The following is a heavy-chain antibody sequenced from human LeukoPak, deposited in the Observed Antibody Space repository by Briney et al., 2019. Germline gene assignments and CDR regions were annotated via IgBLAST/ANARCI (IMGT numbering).Heavy chain of an antibody. D-gene: IGHD5-24*01. CDR3: ARDDGDGYIHYFDY. CDR1: GFPFRSYW. J-gene: IGHJ4*02. CDR2: INSDERIK. Sequence: GSLRLSCTAPGFPFRSYWMHWVRQAPGKGLVWVSGINSDERIKKTADSVKGRFTISRDNAKNTLYLQMNSLRADDTAVYYCARDDGDGYIHYFDYWGQGTLVTVSS. V-gene: IGHV3-74*01.